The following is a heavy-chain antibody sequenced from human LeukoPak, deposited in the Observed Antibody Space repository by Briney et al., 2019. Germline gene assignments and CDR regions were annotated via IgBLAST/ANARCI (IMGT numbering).Heavy chain of an antibody. CDR2: ISSSGSTI. CDR3: ARDRSDDFWSGYYLC. V-gene: IGHV3-48*03. Sequence: AGGSLRLSCAASGFTFSSYEMNWVRQAPGKGLELVSYISSSGSTIYYADSVKGRFTISRDNAKNSLYLQMNSLRAEDTAVYYCARDRSDDFWSGYYLCWGQGTLVTVSS. D-gene: IGHD3-3*01. CDR1: GFTFSSYE. J-gene: IGHJ4*02.